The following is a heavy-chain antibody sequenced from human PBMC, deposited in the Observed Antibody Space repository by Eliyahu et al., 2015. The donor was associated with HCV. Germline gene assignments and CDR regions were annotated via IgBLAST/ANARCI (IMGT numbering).Heavy chain of an antibody. CDR2: IHAGNGNT. CDR3: ARNYYDDWNFDY. D-gene: IGHD3-22*01. V-gene: IGHV1-3*01. Sequence: QDQLAQSGAEVKKPGASVKVSCKASGYTFTNYAMHWVRQAPGQRLEWMGWIHAGNGNTKYSQKFQGRVTITRDTSASTAYMELSSLSSEDTAFYYCARNYYDDWNFDYWGQGTEVTVSS. CDR1: GYTFTNYA. J-gene: IGHJ4*02.